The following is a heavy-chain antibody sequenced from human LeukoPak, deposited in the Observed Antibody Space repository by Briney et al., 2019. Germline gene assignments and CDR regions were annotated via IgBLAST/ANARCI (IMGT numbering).Heavy chain of an antibody. CDR3: ARAYKDRSLAGKKEFFQH. J-gene: IGHJ1*01. CDR1: GFTFDNYA. CDR2: ISWNSGTI. D-gene: IGHD6-19*01. V-gene: IGHV3-9*01. Sequence: GRSLRLSCAASGFTFDNYAMNWVRQVPGKGLEWISLISWNSGTIGYADSVKGRFTISRDNANNFLYLQMNSLRAENTALYYCARAYKDRSLAGKKEFFQHWGQGTLVTVSS.